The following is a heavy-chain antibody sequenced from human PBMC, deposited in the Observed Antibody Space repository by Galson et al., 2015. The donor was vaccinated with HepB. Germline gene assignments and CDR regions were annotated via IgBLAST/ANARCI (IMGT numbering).Heavy chain of an antibody. Sequence: SLRLSCAASGFTFSSYGMHWVRQAPGKGLEWVAVISYDGSNKYYADSVKGRFTISRDNSKNTLYLQMNSLRAEDTAVYYCARDDRTRITGTTGSWFDPWGQGTLVTVSS. V-gene: IGHV3-30*03. CDR3: ARDDRTRITGTTGSWFDP. J-gene: IGHJ5*02. D-gene: IGHD1-7*01. CDR2: ISYDGSNK. CDR1: GFTFSSYG.